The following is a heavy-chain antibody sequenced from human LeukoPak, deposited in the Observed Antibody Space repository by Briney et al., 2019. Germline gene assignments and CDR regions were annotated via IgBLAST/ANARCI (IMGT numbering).Heavy chain of an antibody. Sequence: ASVKVSCKASGYTFTGYYMHWVRQAPGQGLEWMGWINPNSGGTNYAQKFQGRVTMTRDTSISIAYMELSRLRSDDTAVYYCARVRTTVTTPTTTNYYYMDVWGKGTTVTVSS. V-gene: IGHV1-2*02. D-gene: IGHD4-17*01. CDR2: INPNSGGT. CDR3: ARVRTTVTTPTTTNYYYMDV. CDR1: GYTFTGYY. J-gene: IGHJ6*03.